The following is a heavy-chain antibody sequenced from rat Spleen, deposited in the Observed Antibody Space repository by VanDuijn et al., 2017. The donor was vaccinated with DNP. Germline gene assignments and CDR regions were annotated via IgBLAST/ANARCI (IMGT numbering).Heavy chain of an antibody. CDR3: ARVGDFHDGGDGDVLDA. D-gene: IGHD1-12*02. CDR1: GFTFNNYW. CDR2: INNDGGST. Sequence: EVQLVESGGDLVQPGRSLKVSCVVSGFTFNNYWMTWIRQVPGKGLEWVASINNDGGSTFYRDSVKGRFTISRENAKSTLTLQMDNLRSEETATYYCARVGDFHDGGDGDVLDAWGQGTSVTVSS. V-gene: IGHV5-31*01. J-gene: IGHJ4*01.